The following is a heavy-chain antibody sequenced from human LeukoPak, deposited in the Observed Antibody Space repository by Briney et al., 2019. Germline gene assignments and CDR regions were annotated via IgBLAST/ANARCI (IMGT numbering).Heavy chain of an antibody. J-gene: IGHJ4*02. V-gene: IGHV4-31*03. CDR3: ARHDEGMYY. Sequence: SETLSLTCTVSRGSISSAGYYWNWIRQHPEKGLEWIGYFYYSGYTSYNPSLRSRVTISVDTSKNQFSLKLSSVTAADTAVYYCARHDEGMYYWGQGTLVTVSS. D-gene: IGHD3-16*01. CDR2: FYYSGYT. CDR1: RGSISSAGYY.